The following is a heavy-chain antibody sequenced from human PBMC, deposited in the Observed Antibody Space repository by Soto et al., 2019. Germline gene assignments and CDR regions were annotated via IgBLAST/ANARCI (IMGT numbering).Heavy chain of an antibody. CDR3: ARGTIVVATDKDILYNYYGMDV. CDR1: AYTFTGYY. CDR2: INPNSGDT. Sequence: GASVKVSCKASAYTFTGYYMHWVRQAPGQGLEWMGWINPNSGDTNYAQKFQGRVTMTRDTSISTAYMELSRLRSDDTAVYYCARGTIVVATDKDILYNYYGMDVWGQGTTVTVSS. D-gene: IGHD5-12*01. J-gene: IGHJ6*02. V-gene: IGHV1-2*02.